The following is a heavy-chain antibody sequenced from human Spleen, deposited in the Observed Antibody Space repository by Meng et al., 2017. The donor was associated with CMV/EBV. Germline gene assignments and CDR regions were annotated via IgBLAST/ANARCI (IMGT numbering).Heavy chain of an antibody. J-gene: IGHJ4*02. CDR2: IHPGDSDT. CDR1: GYTFTTFW. Sequence: DSVKVSCKGSGYTFTTFWNTWVRQMPGKGLEWKRVIHPGDSDTTYSPSFEGQVTFSADKSISTVYLHWSYLKATDTAMYYCASGAGDYWGQGTLVTVSS. V-gene: IGHV5-51*01. CDR3: ASGAGDY. D-gene: IGHD6-19*01.